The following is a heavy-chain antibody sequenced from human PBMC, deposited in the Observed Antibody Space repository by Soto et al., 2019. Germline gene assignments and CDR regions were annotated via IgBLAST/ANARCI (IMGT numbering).Heavy chain of an antibody. J-gene: IGHJ6*02. CDR1: GGSIRSTRYY. V-gene: IGHV4-31*03. CDR3: ARFTSEDRITISGVVIEAIDV. CDR2: IYHSGST. D-gene: IGHD3-3*01. Sequence: QVQLQASGPGLVKPSQTLSLTCTVSGGSIRSTRYYWSWIRQHPGKGLEWIAYIYHSGSTYYNPYLTSRVSMSVDTSSNQFPLALSSVTAANTAVYYCARFTSEDRITISGVVIEAIDVWCQGTTVTVSS.